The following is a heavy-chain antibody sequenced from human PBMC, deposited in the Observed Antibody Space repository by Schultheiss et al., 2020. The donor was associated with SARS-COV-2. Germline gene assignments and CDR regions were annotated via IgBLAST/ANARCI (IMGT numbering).Heavy chain of an antibody. CDR2: INPNSGGT. CDR1: GYTFTGYY. D-gene: IGHD2-15*01. Sequence: ASVKVSCKASGYTFTGYYMHWVRQAPGQGLEWMGWINPNSGGTNYAQKFQGRVTMTRDTSISTAYMELSRLRSDDTAVYYCTTGLVVVVAAGTLDYWGQGTLVTVSS. V-gene: IGHV1-2*02. J-gene: IGHJ4*02. CDR3: TTGLVVVVAAGTLDY.